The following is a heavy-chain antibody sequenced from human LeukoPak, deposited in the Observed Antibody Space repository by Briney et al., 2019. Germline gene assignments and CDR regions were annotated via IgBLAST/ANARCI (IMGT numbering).Heavy chain of an antibody. V-gene: IGHV4-4*09. CDR2: IYTTGST. Sequence: SETLSLTCTVSGASISDFYWSCIRQSPGKRLEWIGYIYTTGSTIYNPSLKSRVTMSVDKSKKEFSLRLSSVTAADTAVYYCARQGSGYYTDFYFDSWGQGARVTVSS. CDR1: GASISDFY. CDR3: ARQGSGYYTDFYFDS. D-gene: IGHD3-3*01. J-gene: IGHJ4*02.